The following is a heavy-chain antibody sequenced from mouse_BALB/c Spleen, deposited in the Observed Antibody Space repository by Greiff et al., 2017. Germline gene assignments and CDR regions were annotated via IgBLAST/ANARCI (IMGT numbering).Heavy chain of an antibody. V-gene: IGHV14-1*02. CDR3: GTGYYAMDY. CDR2: IDPENGNT. D-gene: IGHD4-1*01. J-gene: IGHJ4*01. Sequence: EVKLVESGAELVRPGALVKLSCKASGFNIKDYYMHWVKQRPEQGLEWIGWIDPENGNTIYDPKFQGKASITADTSSNTAYLQLSSLTSEDTAVYYCGTGYYAMDYWGQGTSVTVSS. CDR1: GFNIKDYY.